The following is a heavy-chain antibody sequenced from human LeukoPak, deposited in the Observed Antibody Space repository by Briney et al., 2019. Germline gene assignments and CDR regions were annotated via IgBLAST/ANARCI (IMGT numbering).Heavy chain of an antibody. D-gene: IGHD3-10*01. Sequence: SETLSLTCTVAGGSISSSSYYCGWIRQPPGKGLEWIGSIYYSGSTYYNPSLKSRVTISVDTSNHQFSLKLSSVTAADTAVYYCARITIRGVMAGYWGQGTLVTVSS. CDR1: GGSISSSSYY. J-gene: IGHJ4*02. V-gene: IGHV4-39*01. CDR2: IYYSGST. CDR3: ARITIRGVMAGY.